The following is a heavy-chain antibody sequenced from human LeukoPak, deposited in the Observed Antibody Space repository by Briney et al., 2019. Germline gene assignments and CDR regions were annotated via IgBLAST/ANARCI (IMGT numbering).Heavy chain of an antibody. J-gene: IGHJ4*02. CDR2: INHSGST. CDR1: GESFSGYY. Sequence: SETLSLTCAVYGESFSGYYWSWIRQPPGKGLEWIGEINHSGSTNYNPSLKSRVTISVDTSKNQFSLKLSSVTAADTAVYYCARGAIIYYYDSSGLDYWGQGTLVTVSS. CDR3: ARGAIIYYYDSSGLDY. V-gene: IGHV4-34*01. D-gene: IGHD3-22*01.